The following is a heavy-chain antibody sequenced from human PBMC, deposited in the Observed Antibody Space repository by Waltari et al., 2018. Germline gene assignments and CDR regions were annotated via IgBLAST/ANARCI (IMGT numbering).Heavy chain of an antibody. CDR3: ARSDTVTNLDY. Sequence: QVQLVQSGAEVKKPGSSVKVSCKASGVTFSSYTISWVRQAPGQGLEWMGRIIPIVGIANYAQKFQGRGTITADESTSTAYMELSSLRSEDTAVYYCARSDTVTNLDYWGQGTLVTVSS. CDR2: IIPIVGIA. V-gene: IGHV1-69*02. J-gene: IGHJ4*02. D-gene: IGHD4-17*01. CDR1: GVTFSSYT.